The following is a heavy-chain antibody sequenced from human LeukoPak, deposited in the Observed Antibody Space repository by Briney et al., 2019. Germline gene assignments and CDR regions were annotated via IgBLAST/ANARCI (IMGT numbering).Heavy chain of an antibody. J-gene: IGHJ5*02. D-gene: IGHD5-24*01. CDR3: ARDLREGDNWFDP. CDR2: ISYDGSNK. Sequence: GRSPRLSCAASGFTFSSYAMHWVRQAPGKGLEWVAVISYDGSNKYYADSVKGRFTISRDNAKNSLYLQMNSLRAEDTAVYYCARDLREGDNWFDPWGQGTLVTVSS. CDR1: GFTFSSYA. V-gene: IGHV3-30-3*01.